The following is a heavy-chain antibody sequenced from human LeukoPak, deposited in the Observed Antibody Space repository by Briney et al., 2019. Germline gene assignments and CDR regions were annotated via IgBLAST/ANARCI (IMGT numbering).Heavy chain of an antibody. V-gene: IGHV1-2*02. CDR3: AREWSWGTWDVNIVVVPGAPKGYFDY. CDR2: INPNSGGT. CDR1: GYTFTGYY. Sequence: ASVKVSCKASGYTFTGYYMHWLRQAPGQGLGWMGWINPNSGGTNYAQKFQGRVTMTRDTSISTAYMELSRLRSDDTAVYYCAREWSWGTWDVNIVVVPGAPKGYFDYWGQGTLVTVSS. D-gene: IGHD2-2*01. J-gene: IGHJ4*02.